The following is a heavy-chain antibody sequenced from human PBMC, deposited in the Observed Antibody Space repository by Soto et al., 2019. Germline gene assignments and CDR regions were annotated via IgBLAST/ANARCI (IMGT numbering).Heavy chain of an antibody. CDR3: ARGYLRQGFDT. V-gene: IGHV6-1*01. CDR2: TYYGSKWNN. D-gene: IGHD1-20*01. Sequence: QTLSLTCAISGDSVSSNNIAWNWVRQSPSRGLEWLGRTYYGSKWNNDYAVSVKSRITINADTSKNHFSLHLNSVTPDDTAVYFCARGYLRQGFDTWGQGILVTVSS. J-gene: IGHJ4*02. CDR1: GDSVSSNNIA.